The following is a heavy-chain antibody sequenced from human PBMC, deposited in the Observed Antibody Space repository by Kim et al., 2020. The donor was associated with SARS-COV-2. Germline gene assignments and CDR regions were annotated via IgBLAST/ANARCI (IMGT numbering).Heavy chain of an antibody. J-gene: IGHJ4*02. CDR3: ASGEKYYDSSGYYFDY. V-gene: IGHV1-24*01. D-gene: IGHD3-22*01. Sequence: KFQGRVTMTEETSTDTAYMELSSLRSEDTAVYYCASGEKYYDSSGYYFDYWGQGTLVTVSS.